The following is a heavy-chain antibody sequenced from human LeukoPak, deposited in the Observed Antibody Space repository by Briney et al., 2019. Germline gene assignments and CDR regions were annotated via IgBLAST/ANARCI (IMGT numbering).Heavy chain of an antibody. CDR1: GGSISSSSYS. V-gene: IGHV4-39*07. J-gene: IGHJ6*03. Sequence: SETLSLTCTVSGGSISSSSYSWGWIRQPPGKGLEWIGRIYTSGSTNYNPSLKSRVTMSVDTSKNQFSLKLSSVTAADTAVYYCARGGSSWPNYYYYMDVGGKGTTVTVSS. CDR2: IYTSGST. D-gene: IGHD6-13*01. CDR3: ARGGSSWPNYYYYMDV.